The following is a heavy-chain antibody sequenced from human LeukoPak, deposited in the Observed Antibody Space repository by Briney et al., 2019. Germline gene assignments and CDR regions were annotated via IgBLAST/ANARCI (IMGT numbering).Heavy chain of an antibody. V-gene: IGHV4-38-2*02. J-gene: IGHJ4*02. CDR2: IYHSGST. CDR1: GYSISSGYY. CDR3: ARGRITIFGVVIDRDYYFDY. Sequence: KPSETLSLTCTVSGYSISSGYYWGWIRQPPGKGLEWSGSIYHSGSTYYNPSLKSRVTISVDTSKNQFSLKLSSVTAADTAVYYCARGRITIFGVVIDRDYYFDYWGQGTLVTVSS. D-gene: IGHD3-3*01.